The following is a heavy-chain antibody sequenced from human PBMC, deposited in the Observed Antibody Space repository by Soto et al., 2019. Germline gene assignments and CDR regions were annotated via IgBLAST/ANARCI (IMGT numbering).Heavy chain of an antibody. V-gene: IGHV3-33*01. CDR2: IWYDGSNK. Sequence: GGSLRLSCAASGFTFSSYGMHWVRQAPGKGLEWVAVIWYDGSNKYYADSVKGRFTISRDNSKNTLYLQMNSLRAEDTAVYYCARDTARAMVRIYYGMDVWGQGTTVTVSS. CDR3: ARDTARAMVRIYYGMDV. J-gene: IGHJ6*02. CDR1: GFTFSSYG. D-gene: IGHD3-10*01.